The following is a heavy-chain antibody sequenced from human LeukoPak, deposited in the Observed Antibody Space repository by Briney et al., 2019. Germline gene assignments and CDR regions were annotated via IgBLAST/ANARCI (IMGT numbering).Heavy chain of an antibody. J-gene: IGHJ6*03. CDR1: GYTLTELS. V-gene: IGHV1-24*01. CDR3: ATVSPDYYDILTGFDMDV. Sequence: GASVKVSCKVSGYTLTELSMYWVRQAPGKGLEWMGGFDPEDGETIYAQKFQGRVTMTEDTSTDTAYMELSSLRSEDTAVYYCATVSPDYYDILTGFDMDVWGKGTTVTVSS. D-gene: IGHD3-9*01. CDR2: FDPEDGET.